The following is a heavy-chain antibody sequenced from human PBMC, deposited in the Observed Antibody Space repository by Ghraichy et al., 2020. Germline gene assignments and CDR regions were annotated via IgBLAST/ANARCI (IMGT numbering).Heavy chain of an antibody. J-gene: IGHJ4*02. CDR3: ASRVGIFGVVQDY. V-gene: IGHV4-34*01. Sequence: GSLRLSCAVYGGSFSGYYWSWIRQPPGKGLEWIGEINHSGSTNYNPSLKSRVTISVDTSKNQFSLKLSSVTAADTAVYYCASRVGIFGVVQDYWGQGTLVTVSS. CDR1: GGSFSGYY. CDR2: INHSGST. D-gene: IGHD3-3*01.